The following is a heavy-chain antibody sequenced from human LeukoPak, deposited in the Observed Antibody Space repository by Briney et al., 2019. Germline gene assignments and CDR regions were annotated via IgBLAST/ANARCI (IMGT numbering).Heavy chain of an antibody. J-gene: IGHJ4*02. Sequence: GGSLRLSCAASGFTVSSNYMSWVRQAPGKGLEWVSVIYSGGSTYYADSVKGRFTISRDNSKTSLYLQLNSLRAEDTAVYYCAKDKVGSTAYFFDYWGQGTLVTVSS. D-gene: IGHD3-10*01. V-gene: IGHV3-53*01. CDR3: AKDKVGSTAYFFDY. CDR2: IYSGGST. CDR1: GFTVSSNY.